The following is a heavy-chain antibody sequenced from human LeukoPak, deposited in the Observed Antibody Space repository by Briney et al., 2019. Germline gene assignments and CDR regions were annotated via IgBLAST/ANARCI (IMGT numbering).Heavy chain of an antibody. CDR1: GFTFSRSW. V-gene: IGHV3-7*02. J-gene: IGHJ1*01. CDR3: ARHGDYCFYL. D-gene: IGHD4-17*01. CDR2: IKQDGTSK. Sequence: PGGSLRLSCAASGFTFSRSWMGWVRQAPGKGLEWVANIKQDGTSKYYVDSVMGRFTISRDNAENSVYLQMNSLGAGDTAVYYCARHGDYCFYLWGPGTRFTVSS.